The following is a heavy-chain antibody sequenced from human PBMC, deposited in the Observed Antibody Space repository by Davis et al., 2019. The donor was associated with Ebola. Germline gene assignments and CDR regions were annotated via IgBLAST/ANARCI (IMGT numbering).Heavy chain of an antibody. CDR2: ISGSGGST. CDR3: ARVTPIYGSGSYHYYGMDV. J-gene: IGHJ6*02. D-gene: IGHD3-10*01. V-gene: IGHV3-23*01. Sequence: GESLKISCAASGFTFSSYAMSWVRQAPGKGLEWVSAISGSGGSTYYADSVKGRFTISRDNSKNTLYLQMNSLRAEDTAVYYCARVTPIYGSGSYHYYGMDVWGQGTTVTVSS. CDR1: GFTFSSYA.